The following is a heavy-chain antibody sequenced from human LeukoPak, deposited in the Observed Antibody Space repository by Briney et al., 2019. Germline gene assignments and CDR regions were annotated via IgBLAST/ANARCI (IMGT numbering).Heavy chain of an antibody. Sequence: SETLSLTCTVSGGSISSSSYYWGWIRQPPGGGLEWIGSIYYSGSTYYNPSLKSRVTISVDTSKIQFSLKLSSVTAADTAVYYCARGGDSMIVVGPFDYWGQGTLVTVSS. CDR1: GGSISSSSYY. V-gene: IGHV4-39*01. CDR3: ARGGDSMIVVGPFDY. J-gene: IGHJ4*02. D-gene: IGHD3-22*01. CDR2: IYYSGST.